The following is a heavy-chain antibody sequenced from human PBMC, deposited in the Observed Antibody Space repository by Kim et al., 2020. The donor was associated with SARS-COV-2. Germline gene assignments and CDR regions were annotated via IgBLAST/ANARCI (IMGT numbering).Heavy chain of an antibody. J-gene: IGHJ5*02. CDR2: INPSGGST. Sequence: ASVKVSCKASGYTFTSYYMHWVRQAPGQGLEWMGIINPSGGSTSYAQKFQGRVTMTRDTSTSTVYMELSSLRSEDTAVYYCARDMRYVDYAAWFDPWGQGTLVTVSS. D-gene: IGHD4-17*01. V-gene: IGHV1-46*01. CDR1: GYTFTSYY. CDR3: ARDMRYVDYAAWFDP.